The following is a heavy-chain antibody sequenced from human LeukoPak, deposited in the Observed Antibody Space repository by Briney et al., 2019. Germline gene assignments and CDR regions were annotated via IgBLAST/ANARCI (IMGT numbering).Heavy chain of an antibody. CDR3: ARDLMVRGVISY. Sequence: MGWMNPNSGSAGFSQKFQGRVTLTRNTSISTAYLELSNLRSEDTAVYYCARDLMVRGVISYWGQGTLVTVSS. V-gene: IGHV1-8*01. J-gene: IGHJ4*02. CDR2: MNPNSGSA. D-gene: IGHD3-10*01.